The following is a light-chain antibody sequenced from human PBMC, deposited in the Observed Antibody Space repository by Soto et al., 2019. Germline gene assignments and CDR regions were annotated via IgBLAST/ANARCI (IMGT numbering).Light chain of an antibody. Sequence: DIVMTQSPLSLPVTPGEPASISCRSSQSLLHSNGYNYLDWYLQKPGQSPQLLIYAASSLQSGVPSRFSGSGSGTDFTLTISSLQPEDFATYYCQQSYSTPVTFGQGTKV. CDR1: QSLLHSNGYNY. V-gene: IGKV2-28*01. CDR2: AAS. CDR3: QQSYSTPVT. J-gene: IGKJ1*01.